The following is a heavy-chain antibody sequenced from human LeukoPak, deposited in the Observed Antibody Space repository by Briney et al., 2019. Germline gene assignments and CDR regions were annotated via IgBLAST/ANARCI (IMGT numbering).Heavy chain of an antibody. V-gene: IGHV1-2*02. CDR3: ARAGAHQGARSYYIDY. CDR1: GYTFTGDY. Sequence: GASVKVCCKASGYTFTGDYMHWVRQAPGQGLEWMGWINPNSGGTNYEQKFQGRVTMTRDTSISTAYMELSRLRSDDTAAYYCARAGAHQGARSYYIDYWGQGTLVTVSS. J-gene: IGHJ4*02. D-gene: IGHD3-10*01. CDR2: INPNSGGT.